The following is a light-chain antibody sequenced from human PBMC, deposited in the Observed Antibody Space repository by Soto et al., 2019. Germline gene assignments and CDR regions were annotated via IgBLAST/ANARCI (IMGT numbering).Light chain of an antibody. Sequence: EIVMTQSPATLSVSPGERATLSCRASQSVSSNLAWYQQKPGQAPRLLIYGASTRATGIPARFSGCGSGTEFTLTISSLQSEDFAVYYCQQYNNSPPKTFGQGTKV. CDR2: GAS. CDR3: QQYNNSPPKT. V-gene: IGKV3-15*01. J-gene: IGKJ1*01. CDR1: QSVSSN.